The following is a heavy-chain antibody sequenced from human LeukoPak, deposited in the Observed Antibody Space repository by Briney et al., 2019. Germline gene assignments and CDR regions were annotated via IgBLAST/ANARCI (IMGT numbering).Heavy chain of an antibody. J-gene: IGHJ4*02. CDR3: ARGGYYYGSGSYD. D-gene: IGHD3-10*01. CDR2: ISSSSSTI. Sequence: GGSLRLSCAASGFTFSSYSMNWVRQAPGKGLEWVSYISSSSSTIYYADSVKGRFTISRDNAKNSLYLQMNSLRAEDTAVYYCARGGYYYGSGSYDWGQGTLVTVSS. CDR1: GFTFSSYS. V-gene: IGHV3-48*01.